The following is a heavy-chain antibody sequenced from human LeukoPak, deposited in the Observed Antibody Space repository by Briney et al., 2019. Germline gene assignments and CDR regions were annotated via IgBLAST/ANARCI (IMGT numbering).Heavy chain of an antibody. CDR3: AVAGYGRRFDC. Sequence: PSETLSLTCAVYGGSFSGYYWNWIRQPPGEGLEWTGEINHSGSTNYNLSLKSRVTISVDTSKNQFSLKLSSVTAADTAVYYCAVAGYGRRFDCWGQGTLVTVSS. CDR2: INHSGST. D-gene: IGHD5-18*01. V-gene: IGHV4-34*01. J-gene: IGHJ4*02. CDR1: GGSFSGYY.